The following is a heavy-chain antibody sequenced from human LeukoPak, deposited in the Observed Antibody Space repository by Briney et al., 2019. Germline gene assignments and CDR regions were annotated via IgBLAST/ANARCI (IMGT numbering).Heavy chain of an antibody. D-gene: IGHD3-3*01. Sequence: PSETLSLTCTVSGGSISSYFWSWIRQPPGKVLESIGYIHYSGSTTYNPSLKSRVTISVEKSKNQFSLNLSSVTAADTAVYYWARLKGTFWSGYQTTNWFDPWGQGILVTVSS. CDR2: IHYSGST. J-gene: IGHJ5*02. CDR1: GGSISSYF. CDR3: ARLKGTFWSGYQTTNWFDP. V-gene: IGHV4-59*01.